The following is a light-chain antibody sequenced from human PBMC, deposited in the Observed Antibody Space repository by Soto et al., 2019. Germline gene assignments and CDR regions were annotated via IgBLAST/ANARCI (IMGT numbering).Light chain of an antibody. CDR1: QSVSSSY. CDR2: GAS. J-gene: IGKJ1*01. V-gene: IGKV3-20*01. CDR3: QQYGSSPT. Sequence: EIVLTQSPGTLSLSPGERATLSCRASQSVSSSYLAWYQQKPGQAPRLLIYGASSRATGIPDRFSGSGSGTDFTLTISRLEPEDFAVDYGQQYGSSPTFGQGTKVEIK.